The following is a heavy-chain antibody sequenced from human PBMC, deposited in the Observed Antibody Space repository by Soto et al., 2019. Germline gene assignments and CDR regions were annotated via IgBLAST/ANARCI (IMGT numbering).Heavy chain of an antibody. D-gene: IGHD6-6*01. CDR3: ARAGRSSSGFLEFDY. Sequence: ASVKVSCKASGYTFTGYYMHWVRQAPGQGLEWMGRINPKSGGTNYAQKFQGRVTMTRDTSISTAYMELSRLRSDDTAVYYCARAGRSSSGFLEFDYWGQGTLPTVSS. J-gene: IGHJ4*02. CDR2: INPKSGGT. CDR1: GYTFTGYY. V-gene: IGHV1-2*06.